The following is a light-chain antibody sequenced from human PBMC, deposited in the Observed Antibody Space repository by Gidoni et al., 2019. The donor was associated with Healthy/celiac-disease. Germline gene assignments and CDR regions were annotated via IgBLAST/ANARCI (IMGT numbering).Light chain of an antibody. V-gene: IGKV3-20*01. J-gene: IGKJ1*01. CDR3: QQYGSSPRT. CDR2: GAS. CDR1: QSVSSSY. Sequence: EIVLTQSPGTLSLSPGERATLSCRASQSVSSSYLAWYQQKPGQAPRLLIYGASSRATGIPDRFSGSGSGTDFTLTISRLEPEDFAVYYCQQYGSSPRTFXXXTKVEI.